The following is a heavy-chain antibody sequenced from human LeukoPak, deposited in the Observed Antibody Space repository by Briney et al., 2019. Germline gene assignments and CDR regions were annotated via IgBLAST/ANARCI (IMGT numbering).Heavy chain of an antibody. J-gene: IGHJ4*02. CDR1: GFTFDDYG. CDR2: INWNGGST. V-gene: IGHV3-20*04. CDR3: ARKEDTMTTYDY. Sequence: GGSLRLSRAASGFTFDDYGMSWVRQAPGKGLEWVSGINWNGGSTGYADSVKGRFTISRDNAKNSLYLQMNSLRAEDKALYYCARKEDTMTTYDYWGQGTLVTVSS. D-gene: IGHD3-22*01.